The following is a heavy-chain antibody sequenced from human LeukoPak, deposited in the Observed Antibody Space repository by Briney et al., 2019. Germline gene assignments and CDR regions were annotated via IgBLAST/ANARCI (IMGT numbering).Heavy chain of an antibody. CDR3: ASGSGSYRTPYYYMDV. Sequence: PGGSLRLSCAASGFTFSNYVMSWVRQAPGKGLEWVSVIYSGGSTYYADSVKGRFTISRDNSKNTLYLQMNSLRAEDTAVYYCASGSGSYRTPYYYMDVWGTGTTVTVSS. CDR1: GFTFSNYV. CDR2: IYSGGST. V-gene: IGHV3-53*01. D-gene: IGHD3-10*01. J-gene: IGHJ6*03.